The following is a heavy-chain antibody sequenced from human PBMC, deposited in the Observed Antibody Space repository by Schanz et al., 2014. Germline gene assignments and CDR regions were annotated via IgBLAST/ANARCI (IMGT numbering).Heavy chain of an antibody. V-gene: IGHV3-30*03. CDR2: ISYDGNNK. Sequence: QVQLVESGGGVVQPGRSLRLSCAASGFTFRSHGMHWVRQAPGKGLEWVALISYDGNNKFYTDSVKGRFTISRDNSRNTLYLEIDTLRPEDTAVYFCARSTSMYFLQWGQGTLVTVSS. CDR3: ARSTSMYFLQ. J-gene: IGHJ1*01. D-gene: IGHD2-2*01. CDR1: GFTFRSHG.